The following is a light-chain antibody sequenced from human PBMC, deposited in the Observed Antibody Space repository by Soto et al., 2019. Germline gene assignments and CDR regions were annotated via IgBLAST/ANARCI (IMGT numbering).Light chain of an antibody. V-gene: IGKV3D-20*02. CDR2: GAS. CDR3: QQRSNWPRT. Sequence: EIVLTQSPGTLSLSPGDSATLSCRASQSVSSTFLAWYQHKPGRPPRLLIHGASSRATGIPDRFTGSGSGTDFTLTISRLEPEDFAVYYCQQRSNWPRTFGQGTKVEIK. CDR1: QSVSSTF. J-gene: IGKJ1*01.